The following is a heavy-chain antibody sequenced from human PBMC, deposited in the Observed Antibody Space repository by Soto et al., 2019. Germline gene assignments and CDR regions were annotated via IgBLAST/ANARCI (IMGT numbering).Heavy chain of an antibody. CDR1: GYSFTSYA. CDR3: ARRGDIVLVPTAKALLV. V-gene: IGHV1-3*01. Sequence: GASVKVSCKASGYSFTSYAMHWVRQAPGQRLEWMGWINAGNGNTKYSQKFQGRVTMTRDTSTSTVYMELSSLRSEDTAVYYCARRGDIVLVPTAKALLVWGQGTTVTVSS. CDR2: INAGNGNT. D-gene: IGHD2-2*01. J-gene: IGHJ6*02.